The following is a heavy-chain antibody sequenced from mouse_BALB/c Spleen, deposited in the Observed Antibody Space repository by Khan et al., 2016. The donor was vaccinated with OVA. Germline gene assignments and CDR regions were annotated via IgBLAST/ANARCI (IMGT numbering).Heavy chain of an antibody. CDR3: AEFTSDYYSMDY. J-gene: IGHJ4*01. V-gene: IGHV2-3*01. D-gene: IGHD1-1*01. Sequence: QVQLKESGPGLVAPSQSLSITCTVSGFSLTRYGVNWVRQPPGKGLEWLGVIWGDGSTNYHSTLKSRLIISKDNSKSQVFLKLNSLQTDDTATYYCAEFTSDYYSMDYWGQGTSVTVSS. CDR1: GFSLTRYG. CDR2: IWGDGST.